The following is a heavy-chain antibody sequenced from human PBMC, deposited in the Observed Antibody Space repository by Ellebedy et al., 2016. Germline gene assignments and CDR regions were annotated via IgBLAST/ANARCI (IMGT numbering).Heavy chain of an antibody. CDR1: GYTFTTYD. V-gene: IGHV1-8*01. D-gene: IGHD3-10*01. CDR2: MNPNSGYT. J-gene: IGHJ6*02. CDR3: AKGAIWFGAYGMDV. Sequence: ASVKVSCKASGYTFTTYDINWVRQATGQGLEWMGWMNPNSGYTAYAQKFQGRVTMTRSTSTSTAYMELSSLLSEDTAVYYCAKGAIWFGAYGMDVWGQGTTVTVSS.